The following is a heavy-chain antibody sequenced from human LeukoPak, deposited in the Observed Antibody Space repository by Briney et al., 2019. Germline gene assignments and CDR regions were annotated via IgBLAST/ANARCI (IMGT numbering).Heavy chain of an antibody. CDR2: ISSSGGTI. V-gene: IGHV3-48*03. D-gene: IGHD3-10*01. J-gene: IGHJ3*02. Sequence: GGPLRLSCVVSGFSLRSYEINGFRQPPGKGLEWVSYISSSGGTIYYADSVKGRFTISRDTAKNSLYLQMNSLRGEDTAVYYCTRDGSGNYDGSFDIWGQGTMVTVSS. CDR3: TRDGSGNYDGSFDI. CDR1: GFSLRSYE.